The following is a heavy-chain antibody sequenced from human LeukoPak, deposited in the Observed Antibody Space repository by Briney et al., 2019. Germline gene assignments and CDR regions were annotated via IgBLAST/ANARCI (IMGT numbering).Heavy chain of an antibody. CDR1: CGSISSSSYY. J-gene: IGHJ4*02. CDR3: ARFYDSGGGYYFDY. CDR2: INHSGST. V-gene: IGHV4-39*07. D-gene: IGHD3-22*01. Sequence: SETLSLTCTVSCGSISSSSYYWGWIRQPPGKGLEWIGEINHSGSTNYNPSLKSRVTISVDTSKNQCSLKLSSVTAAGTAVYYCARFYDSGGGYYFDYWGQGTLVTVSS.